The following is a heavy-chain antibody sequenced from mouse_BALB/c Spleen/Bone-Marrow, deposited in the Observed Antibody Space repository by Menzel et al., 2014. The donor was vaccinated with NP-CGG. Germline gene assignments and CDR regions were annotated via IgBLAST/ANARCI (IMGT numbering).Heavy chain of an antibody. CDR2: ISTYSGNT. D-gene: IGHD1-1*01. CDR1: GYTFTAYA. CDR3: ARNFYGSSYFDY. J-gene: IGHJ2*01. Sequence: QVQLQQPGPEVVRPGVSVKLSCKGSGYTFTAYAMHWVKQSHAESLEWIGLISTYSGNTHYNQDFKGKATMTVDKSSSTAYMELARLTSEDSAIYYCARNFYGSSYFDYWGQGTTLSLSS. V-gene: IGHV1-67*01.